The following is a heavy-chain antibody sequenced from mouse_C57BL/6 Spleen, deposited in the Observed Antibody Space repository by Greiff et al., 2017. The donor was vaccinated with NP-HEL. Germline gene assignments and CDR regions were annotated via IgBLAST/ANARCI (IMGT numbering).Heavy chain of an antibody. CDR1: GYTFTDYN. Sequence: EVQLQQSGPELVKPGASVKIPCKASGYTFTDYNMDWVKQSHGKSLEWIGDINPNNGGTISNQKFKGKATLTVDKSSSTAYMELRSLTYEDTAVDYCARLITTVVATGYFDVWGTGTTVTVSS. J-gene: IGHJ1*03. V-gene: IGHV1-18*01. CDR2: INPNNGGT. CDR3: ARLITTVVATGYFDV. D-gene: IGHD1-1*01.